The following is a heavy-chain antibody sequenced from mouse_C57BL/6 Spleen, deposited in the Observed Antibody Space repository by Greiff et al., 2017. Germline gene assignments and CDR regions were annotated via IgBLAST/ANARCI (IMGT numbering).Heavy chain of an antibody. CDR2: IDPETGGT. D-gene: IGHD1-1*01. J-gene: IGHJ1*03. Sequence: VQLQQSGAELVRPGASVTLSCKASGYTFTDYEMHWVKQTPVHGLEWIGAIDPETGGTAYNQTFKGKAILTADKSSSTAYMELRSLTSEDSAVYYCTRGGTTVVAPLNFDVWGTGTTVTVSS. CDR1: GYTFTDYE. V-gene: IGHV1-15*01. CDR3: TRGGTTVVAPLNFDV.